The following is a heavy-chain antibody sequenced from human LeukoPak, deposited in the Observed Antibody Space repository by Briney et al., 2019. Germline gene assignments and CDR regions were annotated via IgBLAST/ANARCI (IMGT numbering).Heavy chain of an antibody. J-gene: IGHJ4*02. CDR2: IYYSGST. Sequence: SETLSLTCTVSGGSISSSSYYWGWIRQPPGKGLEWIGSIYYSGSTYYNPSLTSRVTISVDTSKNQFSLKLSSVTAADTAVYYCARRSLHGDYLDYWGQGTLVTVSS. CDR3: ARRSLHGDYLDY. CDR1: GGSISSSSYY. D-gene: IGHD4-17*01. V-gene: IGHV4-39*01.